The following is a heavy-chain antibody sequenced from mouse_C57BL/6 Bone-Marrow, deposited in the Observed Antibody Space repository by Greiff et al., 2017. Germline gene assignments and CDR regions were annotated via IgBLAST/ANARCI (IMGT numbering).Heavy chain of an antibody. D-gene: IGHD2-5*01. CDR3: ARNHYSNRSWGFDD. V-gene: IGHV1-82*01. CDR2: IYPGDGAT. Sequence: QVQLQQSGPELVKPGASVKISCKASGYAFTSSWMNWVKQRPGKGLEWIGRIYPGDGATTYNGKFKGKATLTADKSSSTAYMQLNSLTSADSAVXCGARNHYSNRSWGFDDWGTGTTVTVSS. J-gene: IGHJ1*03. CDR1: GYAFTSSW.